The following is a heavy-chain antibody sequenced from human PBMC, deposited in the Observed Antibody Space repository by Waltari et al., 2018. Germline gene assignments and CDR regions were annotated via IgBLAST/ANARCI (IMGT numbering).Heavy chain of an antibody. V-gene: IGHV4-4*02. D-gene: IGHD2-8*01. CDR2: IYPTGST. CDR1: GVSITHNNW. J-gene: IGHJ4*02. Sequence: QVRLQESGPGLVKPSGTLSLTCAVSGVSITHNNWWTWVRQSPGKGLEWIGEIYPTGSTTYNPSLKSRVIISVDKSKNQFSLKMTSVTAADTAVYYCARGEREMEYSTFFDFWGQGTLVTVSS. CDR3: ARGEREMEYSTFFDF.